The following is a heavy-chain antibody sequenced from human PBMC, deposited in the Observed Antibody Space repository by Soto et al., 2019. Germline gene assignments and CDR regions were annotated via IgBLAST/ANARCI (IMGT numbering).Heavy chain of an antibody. D-gene: IGHD3-10*01. CDR3: ARSVRSGSFPYYYYAMDV. Sequence: GGSLRLSCAASGFTLSDFSMHWVRQAAGKGLEFVSALGYNGDSTSYADSVKGRFTISRDNAKNTLDLQMHGLRAEDMAVYYCARSVRSGSFPYYYYAMDVWGQGTTVTVSS. CDR1: GFTLSDFS. V-gene: IGHV3-64*04. J-gene: IGHJ6*02. CDR2: LGYNGDST.